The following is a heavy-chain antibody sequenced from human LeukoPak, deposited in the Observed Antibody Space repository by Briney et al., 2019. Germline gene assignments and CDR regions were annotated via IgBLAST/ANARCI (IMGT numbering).Heavy chain of an antibody. CDR2: ISGSGGST. V-gene: IGHV3-23*01. CDR3: AKGAAAAGERLYYYYGMDV. Sequence: GASLRLSCAASGFIFSNYAMSWVRQAPGKGLEWVSAISGSGGSTYYADSVKGRFTIYRDNSKNTLYLQMNSLRAEDTAVYYCAKGAAAAGERLYYYYGMDVWGKGTTVTVSS. CDR1: GFIFSNYA. J-gene: IGHJ6*04. D-gene: IGHD6-13*01.